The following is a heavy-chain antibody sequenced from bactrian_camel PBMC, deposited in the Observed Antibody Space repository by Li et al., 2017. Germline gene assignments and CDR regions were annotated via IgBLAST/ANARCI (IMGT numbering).Heavy chain of an antibody. D-gene: IGHD1*01. Sequence: HVQLVESGGGSVQAGGSLRLSCAVSGLPYSSYCMAWFRQAPGKEREGVAVIGGRGTTTYADSVKGRFTISKDNAKNTLYLQMNSLKSEDTALYYCVRDFRGMGWTDHWGQGTQVTVS. CDR1: GLPYSSYC. CDR2: IGGRGTT. CDR3: VRDFRGMGWTDH. V-gene: IGHV3S26*01. J-gene: IGHJ4*01.